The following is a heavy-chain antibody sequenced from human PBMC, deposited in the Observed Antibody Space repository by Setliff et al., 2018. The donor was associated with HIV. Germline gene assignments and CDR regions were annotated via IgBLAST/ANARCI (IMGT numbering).Heavy chain of an antibody. CDR1: GGSISSSNHY. CDR3: ARDRGGGYNNLDY. V-gene: IGHV4-39*07. Sequence: SETLSLTCTVSGGSISSSNHYWGWIRQPPGKGLECIGTIYYSGSTYYNPSLKSRVTISVDTSKNQFSLKVSSVTAADTAVYYCARDRGGGYNNLDYWGQGTLVTVSS. CDR2: IYYSGST. D-gene: IGHD5-12*01. J-gene: IGHJ4*02.